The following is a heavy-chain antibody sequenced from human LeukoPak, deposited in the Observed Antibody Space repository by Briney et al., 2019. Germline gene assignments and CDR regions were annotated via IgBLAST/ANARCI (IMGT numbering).Heavy chain of an antibody. CDR2: FDPEDGET. V-gene: IGHV1-24*01. D-gene: IGHD3-22*01. Sequence: ASVKVSCKVSGYTLTELSMHWVRQAPGKGLEWMGGFDPEDGETIYAQKLQGRVTMTEDTSTDTAYMELSSLRSEDTAVYYCATEYYYDSSGYRHDAFDIWGQGTMVTVSS. J-gene: IGHJ3*02. CDR3: ATEYYYDSSGYRHDAFDI. CDR1: GYTLTELS.